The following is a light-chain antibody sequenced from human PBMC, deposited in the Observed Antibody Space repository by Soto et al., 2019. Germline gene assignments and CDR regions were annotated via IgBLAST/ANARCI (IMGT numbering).Light chain of an antibody. J-gene: IGLJ3*02. Sequence: QSVLTQPPSVSGAPGQRVTISCTGSSSNIGAGYDVHWYQQRPGTAPKLLIFGNINRPSGVPDRFSGSKSGTSASLAITGLQAEDEGDYYCQSYDASLSGSVFGGGTKVTVL. V-gene: IGLV1-40*01. CDR3: QSYDASLSGSV. CDR1: SSNIGAGYD. CDR2: GNI.